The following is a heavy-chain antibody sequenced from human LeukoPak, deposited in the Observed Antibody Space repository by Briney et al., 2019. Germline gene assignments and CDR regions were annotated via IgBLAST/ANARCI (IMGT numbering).Heavy chain of an antibody. J-gene: IGHJ5*02. CDR3: ARDVHYWTFDP. D-gene: IGHD3/OR15-3a*01. CDR1: GFTFSSYE. CDR2: ISSSGSTI. V-gene: IGHV3-48*03. Sequence: PGGSLRLSCAASGFTFSSYEMNWVRQAPGKGLEWVSYISSSGSTIYYADSVKGRFTISRDNAKNSLYLQMNSLSAEDTAVYYCARDVHYWTFDPWGQGTLVTVSS.